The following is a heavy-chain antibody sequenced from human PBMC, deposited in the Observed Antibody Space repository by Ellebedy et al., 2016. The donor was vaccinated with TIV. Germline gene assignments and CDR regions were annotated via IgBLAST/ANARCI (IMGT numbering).Heavy chain of an antibody. CDR2: ISSKVNNYAT. CDR3: IRLLEESTTTYSGYSET. J-gene: IGHJ5*02. D-gene: IGHD5-12*01. Sequence: GESLKISCAASGFIFSGSAIHCVRQPSGKRLEWVGRISSKVNNYATVYAASVTGSFTISRDDSGETAYLQMNSLKTEDTAVYYCIRLLEESTTTYSGYSETWGQGTLVTVSS. V-gene: IGHV3-73*01. CDR1: GFIFSGSA.